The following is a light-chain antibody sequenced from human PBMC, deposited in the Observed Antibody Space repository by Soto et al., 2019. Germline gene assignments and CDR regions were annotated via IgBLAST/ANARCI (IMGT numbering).Light chain of an antibody. CDR3: QQRSSWPRA. J-gene: IGKJ4*01. Sequence: EIVLTQSPATLSLSLGERATLSCRTSQNIDTYLVWYQQKPGQPPRLLIYDTSKRATGVPDRFSGRGSGTDFTLTISSLAPEDFALYYCQQRSSWPRAFGGGTKVDIK. CDR2: DTS. CDR1: QNIDTY. V-gene: IGKV3-11*01.